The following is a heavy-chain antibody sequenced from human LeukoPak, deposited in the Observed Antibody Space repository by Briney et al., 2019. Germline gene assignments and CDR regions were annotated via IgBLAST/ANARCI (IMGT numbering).Heavy chain of an antibody. V-gene: IGHV3-30-3*01. CDR3: AKAPGDFDY. Sequence: GGSLRLSCAASGFTFSSYVMHWVRQAPGKGLEWVAVIPYDGSNKYYADSVKGRFTISRDNSKNTLYLQMNSLRAEDTAVYYCAKAPGDFDYWGQGTLVTVSS. CDR2: IPYDGSNK. J-gene: IGHJ4*02. CDR1: GFTFSSYV.